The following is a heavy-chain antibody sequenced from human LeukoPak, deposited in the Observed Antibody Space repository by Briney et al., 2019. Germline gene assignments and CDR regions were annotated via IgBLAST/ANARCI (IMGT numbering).Heavy chain of an antibody. CDR2: LYGGGST. CDR3: VSTLGT. J-gene: IGHJ5*02. D-gene: IGHD3-3*02. V-gene: IGHV3-53*01. Sequence: GGSLRLSCAASGFTISSNYMSWVRQAPGKGLEWVSILYGGGSTDYADPVKGRSTISRANSKNTLYLQMNSLRADDTAVYYCVSTLGTWGQGTLVTVSS. CDR1: GFTISSNY.